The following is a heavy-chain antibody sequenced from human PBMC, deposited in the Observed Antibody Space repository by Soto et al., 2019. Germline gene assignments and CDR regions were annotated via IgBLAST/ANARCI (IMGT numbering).Heavy chain of an antibody. V-gene: IGHV3-21*01. CDR2: ISSSSSYI. CDR1: GFTFSSDI. CDR3: ARVGGQLVPGFDY. J-gene: IGHJ4*02. Sequence: EVQLVESGGGLVKPGGSLRLSCAASGFTFSSDIMNGVRPAPGKGLEWVSSISSSSSYIYYADSVKGRFTISKDNAKTSLYLQMNSLRAEDTAVYYCARVGGQLVPGFDYWGQGTVVTVSS. D-gene: IGHD6-6*01.